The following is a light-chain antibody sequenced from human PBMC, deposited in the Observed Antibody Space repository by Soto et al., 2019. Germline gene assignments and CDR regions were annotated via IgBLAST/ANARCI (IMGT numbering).Light chain of an antibody. J-gene: IGLJ2*01. CDR3: ISYTSSSTYHLV. Sequence: QSALTQPASVSGSPGQSITISCTGTSSDVGGYNYVSWYQQHPGKAPKLMIYDVSNRPSGVSNRFSGSKSGNTASLTISGLQAEDEAAYYCISYTSSSTYHLVFGGGTKGTVL. CDR2: DVS. CDR1: SSDVGGYNY. V-gene: IGLV2-14*01.